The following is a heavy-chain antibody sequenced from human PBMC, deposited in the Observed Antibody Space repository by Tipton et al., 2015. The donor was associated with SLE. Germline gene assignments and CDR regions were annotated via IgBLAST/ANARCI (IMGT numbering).Heavy chain of an antibody. J-gene: IGHJ5*02. CDR2: FYHSGIT. Sequence: TLSLTCTVSGASMSGDYWSWIRQPPGGGLEWIGNFYHSGITYYNPSLKTRVTISIDTSKNQFSLRLTSVTAADTALYYCTRGNVISWFGPWGRGTLVTVSS. D-gene: IGHD4-23*01. CDR1: GASMSGDY. V-gene: IGHV4-59*08. CDR3: TRGNVISWFGP.